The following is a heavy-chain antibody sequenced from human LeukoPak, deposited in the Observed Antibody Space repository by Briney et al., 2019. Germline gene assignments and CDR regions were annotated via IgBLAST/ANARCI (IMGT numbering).Heavy chain of an antibody. CDR3: VRENWYYDY. V-gene: IGHV1-2*02. J-gene: IGHJ4*02. D-gene: IGHD3-10*01. Sequence: GASVKVSCKASGYNFFDFYTHWVRQAPGQGLEWLGWTHPKTGVTNYAQRFQGRVTLTRDTSISALYMELTSLTFDDTAVYYCVRENWYYDYWGQGTLVTVSS. CDR2: THPKTGVT. CDR1: GYNFFDFY.